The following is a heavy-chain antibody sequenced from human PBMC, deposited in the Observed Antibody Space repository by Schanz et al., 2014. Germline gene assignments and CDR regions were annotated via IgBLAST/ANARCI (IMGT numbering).Heavy chain of an antibody. CDR2: VPFDGSQK. Sequence: VQLVESGGGLVQPGGSLRLSCSASGFTFSIYAMHWVRQAPGKGLEWVAFVPFDGSQKFYADSVKGRFTISRDNSKNTVYLQMNTLRAEDTAVYYCARKMKLGVYGGKGHDSLDIWGQGTIVTDSS. D-gene: IGHD4-17*01. CDR3: ARKMKLGVYGGKGHDSLDI. CDR1: GFTFSIYA. V-gene: IGHV3-30*04. J-gene: IGHJ3*02.